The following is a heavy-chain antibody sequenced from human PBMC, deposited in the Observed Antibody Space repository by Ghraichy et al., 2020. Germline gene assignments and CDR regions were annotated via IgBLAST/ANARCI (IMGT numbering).Heavy chain of an antibody. J-gene: IGHJ4*02. CDR1: GFTFSNAW. CDR3: TTSAAIILDY. D-gene: IGHD2-2*02. CDR2: IKSKTDGGTT. V-gene: IGHV3-15*01. Sequence: GESLNISCAASGFTFSNAWMSWVRQAPGKGLEWVGRIKSKTDGGTTDYAAPVKGRFTISRDDSKNTLYLQMNSLKTEDTAVYYCTTSAAIILDYWGQGTLVTVSS.